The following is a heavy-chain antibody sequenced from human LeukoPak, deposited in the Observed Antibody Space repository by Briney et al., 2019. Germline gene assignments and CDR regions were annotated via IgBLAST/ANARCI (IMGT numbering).Heavy chain of an antibody. Sequence: GGSLRLSCAASGFTFSNAWMSWVRQAPGKGLEWVGRIKSKTDGGTTDYAAPVKGRFTISRDDSKNTLYLQMNSLKTEDTAVYYCTTEYSGYDSYYYYYMDVWGKGTTVTVSS. CDR3: TTEYSGYDSYYYYYMDV. CDR1: GFTFSNAW. J-gene: IGHJ6*03. D-gene: IGHD5-12*01. CDR2: IKSKTDGGTT. V-gene: IGHV3-15*01.